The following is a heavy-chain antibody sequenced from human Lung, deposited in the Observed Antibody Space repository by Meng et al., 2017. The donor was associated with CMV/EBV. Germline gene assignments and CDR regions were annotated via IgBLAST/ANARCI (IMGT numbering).Heavy chain of an antibody. J-gene: IGHJ6*02. V-gene: IGHV1-2*02. CDR1: GYTFTDYY. Sequence: ASVXVSXKASGYTFTDYYMHCVRQAPGQGLEWMGWINPNSGGTNYAQKSHDRVTMTRDTSISTAYMELRRLTSDESAVYYCATLPPVAARYYYSGVDVWGQGTTVTVSS. D-gene: IGHD6-19*01. CDR3: ATLPPVAARYYYSGVDV. CDR2: INPNSGGT.